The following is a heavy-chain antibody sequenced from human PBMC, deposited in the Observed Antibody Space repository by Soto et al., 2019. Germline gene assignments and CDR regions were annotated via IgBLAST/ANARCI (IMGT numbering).Heavy chain of an antibody. Sequence: GGSLSLSCAASGFTFSSYAMHGVRQAPGKGLEWVAVISYAGSNIYYADSVKGRFTISRDNSKNTLYLQMNSLRAEDTAVYYCARDRLGYCTNGVCYSSSAFDYWGPAT. J-gene: IGHJ4*02. CDR2: ISYAGSNI. CDR3: ARDRLGYCTNGVCYSSSAFDY. D-gene: IGHD2-8*01. V-gene: IGHV3-30-3*01. CDR1: GFTFSSYA.